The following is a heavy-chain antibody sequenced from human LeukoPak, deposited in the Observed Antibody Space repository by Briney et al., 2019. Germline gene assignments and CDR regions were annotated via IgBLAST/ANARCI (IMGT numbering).Heavy chain of an antibody. CDR3: ARGGYSSSWYSIDY. J-gene: IGHJ4*02. V-gene: IGHV4-30-4*01. Sequence: SETLSLTCTVSGGSISSGDYYWSWIRQPPGKGLEWIGYIYYSGSTYYNPSLKSRVTISVDTSKNQFSLKLSSVTAADTAVYYCARGGYSSSWYSIDYWGQGTLVTVSS. CDR2: IYYSGST. CDR1: GGSISSGDYY. D-gene: IGHD6-13*01.